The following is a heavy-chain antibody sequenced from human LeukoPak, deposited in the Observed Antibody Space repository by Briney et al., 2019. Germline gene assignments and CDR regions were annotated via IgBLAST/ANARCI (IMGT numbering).Heavy chain of an antibody. D-gene: IGHD1-1*01. CDR1: GGSISSYY. CDR3: ASGRYPGAFDI. Sequence: SETLSLTCTVSGGSISSYYWSWIRQPPGKGLEWIGYIYYSGSTNYNPSLKSRVTISVDTSKNQFSLKLSSVTAADTAVYYCASGRYPGAFDIWGQGTMVTISS. J-gene: IGHJ3*02. V-gene: IGHV4-59*01. CDR2: IYYSGST.